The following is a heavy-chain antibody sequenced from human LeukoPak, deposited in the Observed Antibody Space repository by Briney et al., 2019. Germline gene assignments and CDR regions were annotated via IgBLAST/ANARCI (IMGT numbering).Heavy chain of an antibody. CDR1: GFTFSRYG. V-gene: IGHV3-23*01. J-gene: IGHJ6*03. D-gene: IGHD5-18*01. Sequence: GGSLRLSCEASGFTFSRYGMSWVRQAPGKGLEWVSAIRGSGGSTYYADSVKGRFTISRDNSKNTLYLQMNSLRAEDTAVYYCAKVVQLWSEYYYYYYYMDVWGKGTTVTISS. CDR2: IRGSGGST. CDR3: AKVVQLWSEYYYYYYYMDV.